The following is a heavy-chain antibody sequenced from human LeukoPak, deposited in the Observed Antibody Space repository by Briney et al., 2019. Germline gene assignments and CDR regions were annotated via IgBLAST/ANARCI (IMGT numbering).Heavy chain of an antibody. CDR1: GGSFSAYY. J-gene: IGHJ3*01. CDR2: INHSGST. D-gene: IGHD4-17*01. CDR3: ASSSDYGDYDAFDV. V-gene: IGHV4-34*01. Sequence: SETLSLTCAVYGGSFSAYYWSWVRQPPGKGLEWIGEINHSGSTNYNPSLKSRVTISADTSKNQFSLKLSSVTAADPALYYCASSSDYGDYDAFDVWGQGTMVTVSS.